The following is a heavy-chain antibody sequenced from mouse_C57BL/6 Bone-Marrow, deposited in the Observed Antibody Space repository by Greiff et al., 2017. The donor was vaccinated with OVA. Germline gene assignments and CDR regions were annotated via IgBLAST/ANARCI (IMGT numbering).Heavy chain of an antibody. D-gene: IGHD2-3*01. J-gene: IGHJ1*03. V-gene: IGHV1-76*01. CDR3: ARSNDGSTGGYFDV. Sequence: QVQLQQSGAELVRPGASVKLSCKASGYTFTDYYINWVKQRPGQGLEWIARIYPGSGNTYYNEKFKGKATLTAEKSSSTAYMQLSSLTSEDSAVYFCARSNDGSTGGYFDVWGTGTTVTVSS. CDR1: GYTFTDYY. CDR2: IYPGSGNT.